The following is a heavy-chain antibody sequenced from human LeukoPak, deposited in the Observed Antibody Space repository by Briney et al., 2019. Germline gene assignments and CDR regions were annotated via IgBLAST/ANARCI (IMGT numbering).Heavy chain of an antibody. V-gene: IGHV3-48*03. CDR1: GFTFSTYE. CDR3: ARDYTYYYGSGSFYYYYGMDV. CDR2: ITSSGSTM. D-gene: IGHD3-10*01. J-gene: IGHJ6*02. Sequence: PGGSLRLSCTASGFTFSTYEMNWVRQAPGKGLEWVSYITSSGSTMYYADSVKGQFTISRDSAKNSLYLQMNSLRAEDTAVYYCARDYTYYYGSGSFYYYYGMDVWGQGTTVTVSS.